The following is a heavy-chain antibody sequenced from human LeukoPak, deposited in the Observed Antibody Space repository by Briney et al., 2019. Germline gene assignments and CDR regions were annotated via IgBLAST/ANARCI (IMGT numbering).Heavy chain of an antibody. CDR2: IYSGGST. D-gene: IGHD2-21*02. Sequence: GVSLRLSCAASGFTVGSNYMSWVRQAPGKGLEWVSVIYSGGSTYYADSVKGRFTISRDNSKNTLYLQMNSLGAEDTAVYYCARGGVTDYFDYWGQGTLVTVSS. V-gene: IGHV3-53*01. J-gene: IGHJ4*02. CDR1: GFTVGSNY. CDR3: ARGGVTDYFDY.